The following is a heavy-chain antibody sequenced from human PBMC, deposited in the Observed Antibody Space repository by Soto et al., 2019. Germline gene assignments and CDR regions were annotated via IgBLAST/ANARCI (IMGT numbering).Heavy chain of an antibody. D-gene: IGHD5-18*01. J-gene: IGHJ6*02. Sequence: PSETLSLTCTVSGGSISSSSYYWGWIRQPPGKGLEWIGSIYYSGSTYYNPSLKSRVTISVDTSKNQFSLRAEDTAVYYCARDGGYSYGYYHYYYGMDVWGQGTTVTVSS. CDR1: GGSISSSSYY. CDR3: ARDGGYSYGYYHYYYGMDV. V-gene: IGHV4-39*02. CDR2: IYYSGST.